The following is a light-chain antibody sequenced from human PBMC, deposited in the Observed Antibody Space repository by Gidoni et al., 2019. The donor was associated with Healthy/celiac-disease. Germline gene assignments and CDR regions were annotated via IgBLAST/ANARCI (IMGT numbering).Light chain of an antibody. CDR1: QSVLYSSNNKNY. V-gene: IGKV4-1*01. Sequence: DIVMTQSPDSLAVSLGERATINCKSSQSVLYSSNNKNYLAWYQQTPGQPPKLLIYWASTRESGVPDRVSGSGSGTDFTLTISSLQAEDGAVYYCQQYYSTPRTFGQXTKVEIK. CDR2: WAS. CDR3: QQYYSTPRT. J-gene: IGKJ1*01.